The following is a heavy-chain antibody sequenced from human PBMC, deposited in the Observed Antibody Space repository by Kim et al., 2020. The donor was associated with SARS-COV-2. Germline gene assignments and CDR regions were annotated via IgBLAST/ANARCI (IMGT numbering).Heavy chain of an antibody. J-gene: IGHJ4*02. D-gene: IGHD6-19*01. CDR2: IYYSGST. V-gene: IGHV4-59*13. Sequence: SETLSLTCTVSGGSISSYYWSWIRQPPGKGLEWIGYIYYSGSTNYNPSLKSRVTISVDTSKNQFSLKLSSVTAADTAVYYCARDSGPNGWYGFDYWGQGTLVTVSS. CDR1: GGSISSYY. CDR3: ARDSGPNGWYGFDY.